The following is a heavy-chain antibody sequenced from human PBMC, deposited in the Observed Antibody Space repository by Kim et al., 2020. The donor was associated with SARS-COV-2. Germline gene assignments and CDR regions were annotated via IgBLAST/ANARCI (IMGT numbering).Heavy chain of an antibody. J-gene: IGHJ5*02. Sequence: TTYAECVKGRFTISTDNEKNTLYLQMNSLRAEDTAVYYCAKVFTWFDPWGQGTLVAVSS. D-gene: IGHD3-3*01. CDR3: AKVFTWFDP. CDR2: T. V-gene: IGHV3-74*01.